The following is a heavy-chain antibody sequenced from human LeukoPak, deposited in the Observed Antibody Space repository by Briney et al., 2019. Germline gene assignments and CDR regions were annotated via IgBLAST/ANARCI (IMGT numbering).Heavy chain of an antibody. V-gene: IGHV3-33*06. Sequence: LTGRSMRLSCAASGFTFSSYGMHWVRQAPGKGLEWVAVIWYDGTDKFYGDSVKGRFTISRDNSKNTLFLQMNSLRAEDTAVYYCAKDLIDLYYYDCSGGYDAFDIWGQGTMVTVSS. CDR1: GFTFSSYG. CDR2: IWYDGTDK. D-gene: IGHD3-22*01. J-gene: IGHJ3*02. CDR3: AKDLIDLYYYDCSGGYDAFDI.